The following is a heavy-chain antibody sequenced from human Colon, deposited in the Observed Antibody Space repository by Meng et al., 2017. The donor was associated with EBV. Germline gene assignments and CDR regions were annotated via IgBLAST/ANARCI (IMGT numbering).Heavy chain of an antibody. V-gene: IGHV4-30-4*01. Sequence: FRLQVSDPGLVKPCPTLSLTCTVSGGSINSGDYYWSWIRQPPGKGLEWIGYIYYTGSTYYNPSLKSRVTISMDTSKNQFSLRLSSVTAADTAVYYCARNYYFDYWGQGTLVTVSS. CDR2: IYYTGST. CDR1: GGSINSGDYY. J-gene: IGHJ4*02. CDR3: ARNYYFDY.